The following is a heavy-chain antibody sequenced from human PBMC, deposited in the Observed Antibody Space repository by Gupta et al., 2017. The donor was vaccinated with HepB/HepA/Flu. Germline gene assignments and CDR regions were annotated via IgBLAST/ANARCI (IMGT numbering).Heavy chain of an antibody. D-gene: IGHD3-10*01. J-gene: IGHJ6*02. V-gene: IGHV3-48*03. Sequence: EVQLVESGGGLVQLGGSLRLSCAASGFTFSSYEMNWFRQAPGKGLEWVSYISSSGSTIYYADSVKGRFTISRDNAKNSLYLQMNSLRAEDTAVYYCARVYAGVVWFGELSHWGQGTTVTVSS. CDR1: GFTFSSYE. CDR3: ARVYAGVVWFGELSH. CDR2: ISSSGSTI.